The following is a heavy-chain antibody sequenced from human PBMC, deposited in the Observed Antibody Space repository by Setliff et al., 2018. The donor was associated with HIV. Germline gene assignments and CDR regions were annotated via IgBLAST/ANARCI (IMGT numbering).Heavy chain of an antibody. Sequence: PSETLSLTCTVTGGSISSGGFYWTWIRQPPGKGLEWLGHIYSSGSTNYNPSLKSRVTISVDTSKNQFSLKLYSVTAADTAVYYCARAYFGSGIYYWGQGTLVTVSS. CDR3: ARAYFGSGIYY. D-gene: IGHD3-10*01. J-gene: IGHJ4*02. CDR2: IYSSGST. CDR1: GGSISSGGFY. V-gene: IGHV4-61*08.